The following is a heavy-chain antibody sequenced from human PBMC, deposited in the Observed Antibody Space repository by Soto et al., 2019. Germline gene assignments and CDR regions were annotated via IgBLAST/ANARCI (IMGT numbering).Heavy chain of an antibody. CDR2: INHSGST. V-gene: IGHV4-34*01. CDR1: GGSFSGYY. D-gene: IGHD2-2*02. CDR3: ARLPAAIRDYYYYGMDV. J-gene: IGHJ6*02. Sequence: KTSETLSLTCAVYGGSFSGYYWSWIRQPPGKGLEWIGEINHSGSTNYNPSLKSRVTISVDTSKNQFSLKLSSVTAADTAVYYCARLPAAIRDYYYYGMDVWGQGTTVTVSS.